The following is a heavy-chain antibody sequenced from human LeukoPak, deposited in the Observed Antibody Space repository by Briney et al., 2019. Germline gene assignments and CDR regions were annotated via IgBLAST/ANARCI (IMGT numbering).Heavy chain of an antibody. CDR1: GYTFTGYY. V-gene: IGHV1-18*04. CDR3: ARALFGITIFGVVINWFDP. Sequence: ASVKVSCKASGYTFTGYYMHWVRQAPGQGLEWMGWISAYNGNTNYAQKLQGRVTMTTDTSTSTAYMELRSLRSDDTAVYYCARALFGITIFGVVINWFDPWGQGTLVTVSS. D-gene: IGHD3-3*01. J-gene: IGHJ5*02. CDR2: ISAYNGNT.